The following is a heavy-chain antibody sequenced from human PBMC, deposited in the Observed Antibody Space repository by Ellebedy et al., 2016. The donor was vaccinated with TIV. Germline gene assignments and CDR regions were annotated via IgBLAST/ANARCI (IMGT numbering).Heavy chain of an antibody. CDR2: IWYDGSNK. CDR3: ARDTRDAFDI. Sequence: GESLKISXAASGFTFSSYGMHWVRQAPGKGLEWVAVIWYDGSNKYYADSVKGRFTISRDNSKNTLYLQMNSLRAEDTAVYYCARDTRDAFDIWGQGTMVTVSS. D-gene: IGHD3-3*01. V-gene: IGHV3-33*01. J-gene: IGHJ3*02. CDR1: GFTFSSYG.